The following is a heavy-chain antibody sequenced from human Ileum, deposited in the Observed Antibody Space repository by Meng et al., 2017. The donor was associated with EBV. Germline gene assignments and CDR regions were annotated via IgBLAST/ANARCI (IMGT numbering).Heavy chain of an antibody. CDR3: ATELVPADLLDH. CDR2: ISSSGSTK. J-gene: IGHJ4*02. CDR1: AFTFSDYH. Sequence: VQLVESGGGVVQPGGYLRLSCALSAFTFSDYHMSWIRQAPGKGLEWISYISSSGSTKYYADSVKGRFTISRDNAKNSLYLQMNSLRAEDTAVYYCATELVPADLLDHWGQGALVTVSS. D-gene: IGHD2-2*01. V-gene: IGHV3-11*01.